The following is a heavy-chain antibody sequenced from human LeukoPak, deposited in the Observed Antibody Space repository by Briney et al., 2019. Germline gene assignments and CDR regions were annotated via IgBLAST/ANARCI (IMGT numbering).Heavy chain of an antibody. CDR2: ISGSGGST. D-gene: IGHD3-22*01. CDR3: AKDPYYYDSEYFDY. V-gene: IGHV3-23*01. J-gene: IGHJ4*02. CDR1: GFTFGSYA. Sequence: GGSLRLSCAASGFTFGSYAMSWVRQAPGKGLEWVSAISGSGGSTYYADSVKGRFTISRDNSKNTLYLQMNSLRAEDTAVYYCAKDPYYYDSEYFDYWGQGTLVTVSS.